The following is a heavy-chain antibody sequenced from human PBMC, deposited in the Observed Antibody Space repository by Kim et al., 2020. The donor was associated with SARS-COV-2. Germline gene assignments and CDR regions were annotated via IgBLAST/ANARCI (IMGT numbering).Heavy chain of an antibody. Sequence: SETLSLTCTVSGGSISSGGYYWSWIRQHPGKGLEWIGYIYYSGSTYYNPSLKSRVTISVDTSKNQFSLKLSSVTAADTAVYYCARMYYYDSSVSTGANSFDPWGQGTLVTVSS. CDR2: IYYSGST. CDR3: ARMYYYDSSVSTGANSFDP. J-gene: IGHJ5*02. D-gene: IGHD3-22*01. CDR1: GGSISSGGYY. V-gene: IGHV4-31*03.